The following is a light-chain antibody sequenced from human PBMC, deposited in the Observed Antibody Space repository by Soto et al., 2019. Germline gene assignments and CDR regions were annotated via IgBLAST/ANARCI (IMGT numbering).Light chain of an antibody. CDR2: EVS. J-gene: IGLJ3*02. CDR1: TSDFGGFDS. CDR3: SSYTTSNNWL. Sequence: QSALTQPASVSGSPGQSITISCTATTSDFGGFDSVSWYQQHPGTPPRVIIYEVSNRPSGVSYRFSGSKSANTASLTISGLQADDESDYYCSSYTTSNNWLFGGGTKLTVL. V-gene: IGLV2-14*01.